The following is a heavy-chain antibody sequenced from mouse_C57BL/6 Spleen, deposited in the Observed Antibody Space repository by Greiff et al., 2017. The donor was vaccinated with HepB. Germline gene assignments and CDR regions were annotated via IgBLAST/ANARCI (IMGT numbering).Heavy chain of an antibody. D-gene: IGHD1-1*01. V-gene: IGHV1-81*01. CDR1: GYTFTSYG. CDR3: ARRTVVADSFDY. J-gene: IGHJ2*01. Sequence: VKLKQSGAELARPGASVKLSCKASGYTFTSYGISWVKQRTGQGLEWIGEIYPRSGNTYYNEKFKGKATLTADKSSSTAYMELRSLTSEDSAVYFCARRTVVADSFDYWGQGTTLTVSS. CDR2: IYPRSGNT.